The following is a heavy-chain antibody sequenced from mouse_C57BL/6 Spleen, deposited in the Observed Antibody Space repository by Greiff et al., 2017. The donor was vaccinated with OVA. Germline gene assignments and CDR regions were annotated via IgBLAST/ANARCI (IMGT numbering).Heavy chain of an antibody. D-gene: IGHD1-1*01. J-gene: IGHJ2*01. CDR3: ARSDYYGSSYGDY. V-gene: IGHV1-66*01. CDR2: IYPGSGNT. CDR1: GYSFTSYY. Sequence: QVQLQQSGPELVKPGASVKISCKASGYSFTSYYIHWVKQRPGQGLEWIGWIYPGSGNTKYNEKFKGKATLTADTSSSTAYMQRSSLTSEDSAVYYCARSDYYGSSYGDYWGQGTTLTVSS.